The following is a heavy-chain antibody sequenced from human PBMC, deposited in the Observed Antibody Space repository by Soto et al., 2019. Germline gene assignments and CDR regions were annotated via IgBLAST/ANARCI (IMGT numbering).Heavy chain of an antibody. CDR3: ARDMGGYDLGFDY. D-gene: IGHD5-12*01. J-gene: IGHJ4*02. CDR1: GFTFSLYG. V-gene: IGHV3-33*01. CDR2: IWYDESNK. Sequence: QVQLVESGGGVVQPGRSLRLSCAASGFTFSLYGMHWVRQAPGKGLEWVALIWYDESNKYYVDYVKDRFTISRDNSKNTLYLQMHSLRGEDTAVYYCARDMGGYDLGFDYWGQGTLVTVSS.